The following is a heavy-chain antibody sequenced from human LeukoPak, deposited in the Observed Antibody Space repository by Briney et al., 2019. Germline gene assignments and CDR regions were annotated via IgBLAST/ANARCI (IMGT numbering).Heavy chain of an antibody. J-gene: IGHJ5*02. V-gene: IGHV4-4*07. D-gene: IGHD2-2*01. CDR3: ARLTFNCSSTSCYFGWFDP. CDR2: FYNSGNI. CDR1: GDSTSSFY. Sequence: KPSETLSLTCIVSGDSTSSFYWNWIRQSAGKGLEWIGRFYNSGNIKYNPSLKSRVTMSVDTSQKQFSLKLSSVTAADTAVYYCARLTFNCSSTSCYFGWFDPWGQGTLVTVSS.